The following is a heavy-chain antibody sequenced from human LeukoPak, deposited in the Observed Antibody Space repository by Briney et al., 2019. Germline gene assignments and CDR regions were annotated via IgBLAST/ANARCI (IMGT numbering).Heavy chain of an antibody. Sequence: GGSLRLSCTASGFTFSSYEMDWVRQAPGKGLEWVSDISGTGSTIYYADSVKGRFTISRDNAKNSLFLQMNSLRAEDTAVYYCARGRQNSGSYSDAFDIWGQGTMVTVSS. D-gene: IGHD1-26*01. V-gene: IGHV3-48*03. CDR2: ISGTGSTI. J-gene: IGHJ3*02. CDR3: ARGRQNSGSYSDAFDI. CDR1: GFTFSSYE.